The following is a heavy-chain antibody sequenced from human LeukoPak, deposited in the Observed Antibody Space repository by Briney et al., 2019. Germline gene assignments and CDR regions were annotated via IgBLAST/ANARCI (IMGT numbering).Heavy chain of an antibody. D-gene: IGHD2-15*01. V-gene: IGHV4-4*07. CDR1: GGSINSHY. Sequence: SETLSLTCTVSGGSINSHYWSRIRQPAGKGLEWIGRIYISGSTNYNSSLQSRVTMSVDTSKNQFSLKLSSVTAADTAVYYCARALNPLPGTYYFDYWGQGTLVTVSS. J-gene: IGHJ4*02. CDR3: ARALNPLPGTYYFDY. CDR2: IYISGST.